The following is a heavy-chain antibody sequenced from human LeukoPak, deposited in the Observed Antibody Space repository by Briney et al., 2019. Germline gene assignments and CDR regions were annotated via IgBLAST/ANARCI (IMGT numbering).Heavy chain of an antibody. J-gene: IGHJ4*02. D-gene: IGHD2-21*01. CDR3: AKAPVTSCRGAYCYPFDS. Sequence: QPGGSLRLSCAASGFAFSSSAMSWVRQTPGKGLEWVAATSSSDAGTYHADSVRGRFTISRDNSKNTLYLQMNSLRAEDAAVYFCAKAPVTSCRGAYCYPFDSWGQGTLVTVSS. CDR1: GFAFSSSA. V-gene: IGHV3-23*01. CDR2: TSSSDAGT.